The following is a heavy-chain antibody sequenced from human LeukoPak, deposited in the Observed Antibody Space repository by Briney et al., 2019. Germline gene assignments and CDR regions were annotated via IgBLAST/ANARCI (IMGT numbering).Heavy chain of an antibody. V-gene: IGHV3-7*03. CDR3: TRDYRGTFDY. Sequence: PGGSLRLSCAASGFRFGSYWMTWVRQAPGKGLEWVAHIKEDGSAENYVDSVKGRFTISRDNAKNSLYLQMNSLRAEDTAIYYCTRDYRGTFDYWGQGTLVTVSS. D-gene: IGHD1-26*01. J-gene: IGHJ4*02. CDR2: IKEDGSAE. CDR1: GFRFGSYW.